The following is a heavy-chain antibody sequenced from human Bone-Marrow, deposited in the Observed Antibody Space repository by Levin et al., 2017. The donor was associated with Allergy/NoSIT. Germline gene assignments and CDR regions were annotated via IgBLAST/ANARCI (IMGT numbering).Heavy chain of an antibody. Sequence: LSLTCAASGFVFSTFAMSWVRQAPGKGLEWVSAISGSGSTTYYADSVKGRFTISRDNSKNTLYLQINSLRAEDTAVYHCVRGIIGDVRVAHKEAFDVWGQGTMVTVSS. CDR3: VRGIIGDVRVAHKEAFDV. CDR1: GFVFSTFA. V-gene: IGHV3-23*01. J-gene: IGHJ3*01. CDR2: ISGSGSTT. D-gene: IGHD2/OR15-2a*01.